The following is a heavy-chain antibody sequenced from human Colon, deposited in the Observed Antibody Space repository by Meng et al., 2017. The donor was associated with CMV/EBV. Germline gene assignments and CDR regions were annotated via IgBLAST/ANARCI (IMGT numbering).Heavy chain of an antibody. V-gene: IGHV4-39*07. CDR2: MYYTGSI. Sequence: SETLSLTCTVSGVSIRSTSYYWGWIRQSPGKGLEWIGSMYYTGSIYYNPSLKSRVTISLDTSKNQFSLKLRSVTAADTAVYYCARGTPRRYCSSTSCYGAYYYYGMDVWGQGTTVTVSS. CDR3: ARGTPRRYCSSTSCYGAYYYYGMDV. D-gene: IGHD2-2*01. J-gene: IGHJ6*02. CDR1: GVSIRSTSYY.